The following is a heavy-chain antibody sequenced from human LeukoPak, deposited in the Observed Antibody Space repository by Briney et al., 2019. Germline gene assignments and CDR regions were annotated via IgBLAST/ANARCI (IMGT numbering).Heavy chain of an antibody. Sequence: GASVKVSCKASGYSFPSYGISWVRQAPGQGLEWMGWISAYNDKTDYAQKFQDRVTMTIDTSTSTASMELRSLRSDDTAVYYCRRDPRVYCTSGGWFPPIDLWGQGTLVTVSS. CDR2: ISAYNDKT. CDR1: GYSFPSYG. D-gene: IGHD2-8*01. J-gene: IGHJ4*02. CDR3: RRDPRVYCTSGGWFPPIDL. V-gene: IGHV1-18*01.